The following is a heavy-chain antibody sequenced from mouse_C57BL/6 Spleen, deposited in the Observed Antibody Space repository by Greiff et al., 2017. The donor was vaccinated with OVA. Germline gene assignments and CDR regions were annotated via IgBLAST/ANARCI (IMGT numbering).Heavy chain of an antibody. CDR3: ARTGTGYYFDY. V-gene: IGHV1-61*01. CDR1: GYTFTSYW. J-gene: IGHJ2*01. CDR2: MYPSDSET. D-gene: IGHD2-2*01. Sequence: QVQLQQPGAELVRPGSSVKLSCKASGYTFTSYWMDWVKQRPGQGLEWIGNMYPSDSETHYNQKFKDKATLTVDKSSSTAYMQLSSLTSEDSAVYYCARTGTGYYFDYWGQGTTLTVSS.